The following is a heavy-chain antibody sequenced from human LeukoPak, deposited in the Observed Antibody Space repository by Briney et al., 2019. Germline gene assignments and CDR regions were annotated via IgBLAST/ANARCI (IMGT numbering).Heavy chain of an antibody. V-gene: IGHV1-69*05. CDR2: IIPIFGTA. CDR3: AKGGITVVTPRYFQH. J-gene: IGHJ1*01. Sequence: SVKVSCKASGGTFSSYAISWVRQAPGQGLEWMGGIIPIFGTANYAQKFQGRVTITTDESTSTAYMELSSLRSEDTALYYCAKGGITVVTPRYFQHWGQGTLVTVSS. D-gene: IGHD4-23*01. CDR1: GGTFSSYA.